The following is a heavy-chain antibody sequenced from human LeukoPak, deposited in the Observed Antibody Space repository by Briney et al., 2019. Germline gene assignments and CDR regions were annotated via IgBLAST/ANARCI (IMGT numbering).Heavy chain of an antibody. CDR2: IRYDGSNK. CDR1: GFTFSSYG. Sequence: QSGGSLRLSCAASGFTFSSYGMHWVRQAPGKGLEWVAFIRYDGSNKYYADSVKGRFTISRDNSKNTLYLQMNSLRAEDTAVYYCAKDLGGATDYWGQGTLVTVTP. V-gene: IGHV3-30*02. D-gene: IGHD3-16*01. J-gene: IGHJ4*02. CDR3: AKDLGGATDY.